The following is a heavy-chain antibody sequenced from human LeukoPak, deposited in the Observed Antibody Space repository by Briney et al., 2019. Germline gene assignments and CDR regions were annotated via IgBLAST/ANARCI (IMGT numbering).Heavy chain of an antibody. CDR3: ARGSAPAYYYDSSGYFFDY. Sequence: SGGSLRLSCAASGFTFSDYYMSWLRQAPGKGLEGVSYISSSGSTIYYADSVKGRFTISRDNAKNSLYLQMNSLRAEDTAVYYCARGSAPAYYYDSSGYFFDYWGQGTLVTVSS. J-gene: IGHJ4*02. CDR2: ISSSGSTI. V-gene: IGHV3-11*04. D-gene: IGHD3-22*01. CDR1: GFTFSDYY.